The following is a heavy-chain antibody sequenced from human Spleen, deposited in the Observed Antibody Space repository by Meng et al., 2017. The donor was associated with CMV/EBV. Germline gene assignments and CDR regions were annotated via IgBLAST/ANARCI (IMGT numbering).Heavy chain of an antibody. D-gene: IGHD1-26*01. J-gene: IGHJ6*02. Sequence: ASVKVSCKASGYTFTSYYMHWVRQAPGQGLEWMGIINPSGGSTSYAQKFQGRVTMTRDTSTSTVYMELSSLRSDDTAVYYCARGRWELPHYYYYYGMDVWGQGTTVTVSS. CDR3: ARGRWELPHYYYYYGMDV. V-gene: IGHV1-46*01. CDR2: INPSGGST. CDR1: GYTFTSYY.